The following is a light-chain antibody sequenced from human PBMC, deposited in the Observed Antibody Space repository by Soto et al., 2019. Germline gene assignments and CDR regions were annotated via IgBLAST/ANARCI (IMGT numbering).Light chain of an antibody. J-gene: IGLJ1*01. CDR1: SRDVGGYDF. CDR2: DVS. Sequence: QSVLTQPASVSGSPGQSITISCTGTSRDVGGYDFVSWYQQFPGKSPKLIIYDVSDRPSGISNRFSGSKSANTASLTISGLQAEDEADYYCSSYTSNNIPDVLGTGTKLTVL. V-gene: IGLV2-14*01. CDR3: SSYTSNNIPDV.